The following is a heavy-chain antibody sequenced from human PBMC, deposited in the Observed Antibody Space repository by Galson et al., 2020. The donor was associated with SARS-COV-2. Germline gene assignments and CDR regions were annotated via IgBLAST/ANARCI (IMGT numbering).Heavy chain of an antibody. D-gene: IGHD3-3*01. J-gene: IGHJ3*02. CDR2: ISWNSGSI. CDR3: ANGGSGYFDAFDI. Sequence: GGSLRLSCAASGFTFDDYAMHWVRQAPGKGLEWVSGISWNSGSIGYADSVKGRFTISRDNAKNSLYLQMNSLRAEDTALYYCANGGSGYFDAFDIWGQGTMVTVSS. V-gene: IGHV3-9*01. CDR1: GFTFDDYA.